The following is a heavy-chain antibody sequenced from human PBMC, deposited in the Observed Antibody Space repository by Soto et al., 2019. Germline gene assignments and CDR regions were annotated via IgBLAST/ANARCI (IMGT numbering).Heavy chain of an antibody. Sequence: SEPLTLTCAVSRSSISSRDYWGWIRQPPGKGLEWIGSIFHSGSTFYNPSLKSRVTISMDTSNNQFSLWLSSVTAADTAVYYCVRDTGSAMEYLGDGGQRIPVTVCS. CDR1: RSSISSRDY. CDR3: VRDTGSAMEYLGD. CDR2: IFHSGST. J-gene: IGHJ1*01. V-gene: IGHV4-38-2*02. D-gene: IGHD3-16*01.